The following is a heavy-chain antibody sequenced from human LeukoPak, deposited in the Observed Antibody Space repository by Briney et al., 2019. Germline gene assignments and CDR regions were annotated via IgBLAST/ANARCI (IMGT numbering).Heavy chain of an antibody. CDR2: IYSGGST. CDR3: AKDVPAAYFDY. V-gene: IGHV3-66*02. CDR1: GFTVSSNY. J-gene: IGHJ4*02. D-gene: IGHD2-2*01. Sequence: GGSLRLSCAASGFTVSSNYMSWVRQAPGKGLEWVSVIYSGGSTYYADSVKGRFTISRDNSKTTLYLQMNSLRAEDTAVYYCAKDVPAAYFDYWGQGTLVTVSS.